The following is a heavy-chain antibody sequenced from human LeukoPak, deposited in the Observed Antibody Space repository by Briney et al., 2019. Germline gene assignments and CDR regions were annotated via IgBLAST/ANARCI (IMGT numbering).Heavy chain of an antibody. CDR1: GYTFTGYY. J-gene: IGHJ4*02. Sequence: GASVKVSCKASGYTFTGYYMHWVRQAPGQGREWMGWINPNSGGTNYAQKFQGRVTMTRDTSISTAYMELSRLRSDDTAVYYCARDSGGTVTDLDYWGQGTLVTVSS. CDR3: ARDSGGTVTDLDY. V-gene: IGHV1-2*02. CDR2: INPNSGGT. D-gene: IGHD4-17*01.